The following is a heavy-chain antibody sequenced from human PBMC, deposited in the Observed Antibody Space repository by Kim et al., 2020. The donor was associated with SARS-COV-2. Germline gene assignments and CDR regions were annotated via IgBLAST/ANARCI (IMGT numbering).Heavy chain of an antibody. CDR2: ST. V-gene: IGHV3-74*01. J-gene: IGHJ6*02. Sequence: STFYADSVKGRFTISRDNAKNTLYLQMNRLRAEDPAVYYCARGAYYGMDVWGQGTTVTVSS. CDR3: ARGAYYGMDV.